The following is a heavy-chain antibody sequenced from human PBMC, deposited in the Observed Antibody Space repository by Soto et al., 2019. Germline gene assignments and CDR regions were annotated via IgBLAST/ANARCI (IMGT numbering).Heavy chain of an antibody. J-gene: IGHJ3*02. CDR2: IVVGSGNT. CDR1: GFTFSSSA. Sequence: SVKVSCKVSGFTFSSSAVQWVRQARGQRLEWIGWIVVGSGNTNYAQKFQERVTITRDMSTSTAYMELSSLRSEDTAVYYCAAVSPPIWVGATLDASDIWGQGTMVTVSS. V-gene: IGHV1-58*01. CDR3: AAVSPPIWVGATLDASDI. D-gene: IGHD1-26*01.